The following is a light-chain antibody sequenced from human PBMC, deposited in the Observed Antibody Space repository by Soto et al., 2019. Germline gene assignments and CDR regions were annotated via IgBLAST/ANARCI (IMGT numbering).Light chain of an antibody. V-gene: IGKV3-20*01. J-gene: IGKJ1*01. CDR3: HQYSSSRRT. CDR2: GAS. CDR1: QGISNY. Sequence: TQSPSSLSASVADRVTIPCPASQGISNYLAWYQQKPGQAPRLLIYGASSRATGIPDRFSGSGSGTDVTITISRLENEDFAVDYSHQYSSSRRTFGQGTKVDIK.